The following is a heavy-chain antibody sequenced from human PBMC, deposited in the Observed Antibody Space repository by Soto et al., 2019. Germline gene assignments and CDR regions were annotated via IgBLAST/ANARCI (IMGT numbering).Heavy chain of an antibody. CDR1: GFTFSDYY. J-gene: IGHJ3*02. Sequence: GGSLRLSCAASGFTFSDYYMSWIRQAPGKGLEWVSYISSSGSTIYYADSVKGRFTISRDNAKNSLYLQMNSLRAEDTAVYYCARERVVTIVATGFDAFDIWGQGTMVTVSS. D-gene: IGHD5-12*01. CDR2: ISSSGSTI. V-gene: IGHV3-11*01. CDR3: ARERVVTIVATGFDAFDI.